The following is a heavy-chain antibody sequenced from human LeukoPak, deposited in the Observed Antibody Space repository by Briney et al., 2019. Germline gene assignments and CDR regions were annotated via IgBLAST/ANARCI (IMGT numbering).Heavy chain of an antibody. V-gene: IGHV3-74*01. CDR1: GFTFSSYW. CDR2: VDSDGSST. Sequence: GGSLRLSCAVSGFTFSSYWMHWVRQTPGKGLVWVSRVDSDGSSTTYADSVKGRFTISRGNAKNTLYLQMNSLRPEDTAVYYCARLSSSSWYHFDYWGQGILVTVSS. CDR3: ARLSSSSWYHFDY. D-gene: IGHD6-13*01. J-gene: IGHJ4*02.